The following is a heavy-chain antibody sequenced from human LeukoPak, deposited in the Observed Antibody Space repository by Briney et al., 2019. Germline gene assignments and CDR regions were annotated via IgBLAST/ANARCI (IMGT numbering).Heavy chain of an antibody. CDR2: FDPEDGET. Sequence: GASVKVSCKVSGYTLTELSMHWVRQAPGKGLESKGGFDPEDGETIYAQKFQGRVTMTEDTSTDTAYMELSSLRSEDTAVYYCATDLGSGSYYVAFDIWGQGAMVTVSS. CDR1: GYTLTELS. CDR3: ATDLGSGSYYVAFDI. D-gene: IGHD1-26*01. V-gene: IGHV1-24*01. J-gene: IGHJ3*02.